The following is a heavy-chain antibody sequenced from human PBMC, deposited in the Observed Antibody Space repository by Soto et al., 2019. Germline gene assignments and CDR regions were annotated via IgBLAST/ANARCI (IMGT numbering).Heavy chain of an antibody. D-gene: IGHD3-3*01. J-gene: IGHJ3*01. CDR2: INGNGGDT. CDR1: GFTFGRYA. CDR3: AKIYDFWSRHHDSFDV. Sequence: EVQLFESGGGLVQPGGSLRLSCAASGFTFGRYAMTWVRQAPGKGLEWVSGINGNGGDTYYADSVKGRFTISRGNPKNTVYLQMNSLRVEDTAVYYCAKIYDFWSRHHDSFDVWGQGTLVIVSS. V-gene: IGHV3-23*01.